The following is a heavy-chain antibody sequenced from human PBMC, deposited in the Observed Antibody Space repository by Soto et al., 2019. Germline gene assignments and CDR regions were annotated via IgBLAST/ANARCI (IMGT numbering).Heavy chain of an antibody. V-gene: IGHV3-53*01. D-gene: IGHD1-26*01. CDR2: IYSGGNT. CDR1: GFTVSNNY. CDR3: VGWISGSPAA. Sequence: PGGSLRLSCAASGFTVSNNYMSWVRQAPGKGLEWVSVIYSGGNTYYADSVQGRFTISRDNSKNTLYLQMNSLRAEDTAVYYCVGWISGSPAAWGQGTMVTVSS. J-gene: IGHJ3*01.